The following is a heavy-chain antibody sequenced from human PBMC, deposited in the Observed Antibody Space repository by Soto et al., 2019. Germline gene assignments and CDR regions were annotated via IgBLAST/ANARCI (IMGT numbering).Heavy chain of an antibody. V-gene: IGHV4-59*01. Sequence: SATLSLTCTVSGGSISNYYWSWIRQPPGKGLEWIGYFYYSGSTNYNPSLKSRVTISVDTSKNQFSLKLSSVTAADTAVYYCARGGSSAYYLGVSWLDPWGQGSLVTVSS. J-gene: IGHJ5*02. D-gene: IGHD3-22*01. CDR1: GGSISNYY. CDR2: FYYSGST. CDR3: ARGGSSAYYLGVSWLDP.